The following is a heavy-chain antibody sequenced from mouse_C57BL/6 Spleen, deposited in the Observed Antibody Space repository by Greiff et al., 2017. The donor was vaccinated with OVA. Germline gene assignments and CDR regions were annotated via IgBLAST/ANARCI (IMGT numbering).Heavy chain of an antibody. J-gene: IGHJ4*01. CDR3: AYYGSSYVGIDYAMDY. V-gene: IGHV1-82*01. CDR1: GYAFSSSW. CDR2: IYPGDGDT. Sequence: VQVVESGPELVKPGASVKIPCKASGYAFSSSWMNWVKQRPGKGLEWIGRIYPGDGDTNYNGKFKGKATLTADKSSSTAYMQLSSLTSEDSAVYFCAYYGSSYVGIDYAMDYWGQGTSVTVSS. D-gene: IGHD1-1*01.